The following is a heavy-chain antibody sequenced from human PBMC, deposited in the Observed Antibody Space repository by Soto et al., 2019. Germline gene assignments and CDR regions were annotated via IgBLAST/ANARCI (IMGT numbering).Heavy chain of an antibody. CDR3: ARQMPDFWSGYHHTREFDY. CDR2: IYYSGST. V-gene: IGHV4-39*01. CDR1: GGSISSSSYY. D-gene: IGHD3-3*01. J-gene: IGHJ4*02. Sequence: SETLSLTCTVSGGSISSSSYYWGWIRQPPGKGLEWIGSIYYSGSTYYNPSLKSRVTISVDTSKNQFSLKLSSVTAADTAVYYCARQMPDFWSGYHHTREFDYWGQGTLVTVSS.